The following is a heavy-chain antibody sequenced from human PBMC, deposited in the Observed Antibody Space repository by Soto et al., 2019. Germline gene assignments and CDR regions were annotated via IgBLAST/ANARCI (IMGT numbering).Heavy chain of an antibody. CDR2: IIPIFGTA. D-gene: IGHD1-20*01. Sequence: QVQLVQSGAEVKKPGSSVKVSCKASGGTFSSYAINWVRQAPGQGLEWMGGIIPIFGTADYAQKFQGRVTSTAVESTSTAYMVLCSLRSEDTAVYYCASRITGSPNYSYGMDVWGQGTTVTVSS. CDR3: ASRITGSPNYSYGMDV. V-gene: IGHV1-69*12. J-gene: IGHJ6*02. CDR1: GGTFSSYA.